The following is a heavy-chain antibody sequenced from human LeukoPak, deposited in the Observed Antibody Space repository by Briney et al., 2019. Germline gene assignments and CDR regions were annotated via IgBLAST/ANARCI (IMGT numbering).Heavy chain of an antibody. CDR1: SASISNYY. Sequence: SETLSLTCTVSSASISNYYRSWIRQPPGKGLECIGYVSYSGRTNHNPSLKSRVTISADTSKNQFSLKLTSVTAADTAVYYCARHERGAENLDYWGQGTLVTVSS. V-gene: IGHV4-59*08. J-gene: IGHJ4*02. CDR3: ARHERGAENLDY. D-gene: IGHD1-1*01. CDR2: VSYSGRT.